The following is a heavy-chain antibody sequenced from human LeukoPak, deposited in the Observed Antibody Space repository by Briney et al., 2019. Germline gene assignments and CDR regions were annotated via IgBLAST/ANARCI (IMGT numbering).Heavy chain of an antibody. CDR3: ARDSAYSSGWYPNYYYGMDV. CDR2: ISGSGGST. J-gene: IGHJ6*02. Sequence: GGSLRLSCAASGFTFSSYAMSWVRQAPGKGLEWVSAISGSGGSTYYADSVKGRFTISRDNSKNTLYLQMNSLRAEDTAVYYCARDSAYSSGWYPNYYYGMDVWGQGTTVTVSS. CDR1: GFTFSSYA. V-gene: IGHV3-23*01. D-gene: IGHD6-19*01.